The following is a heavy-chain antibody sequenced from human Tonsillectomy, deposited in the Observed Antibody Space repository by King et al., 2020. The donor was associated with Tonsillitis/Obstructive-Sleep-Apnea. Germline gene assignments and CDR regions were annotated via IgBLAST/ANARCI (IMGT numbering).Heavy chain of an antibody. CDR3: ARHRDVYNLDY. Sequence: QLVQSGAEVKKPGGSLKISCKGSGYSFSSYWIGWVRQMPGKGLEWMGIIYPGDSDTRYSPSFQGQVTISADKSITTAYLQWSSLNDSVTAMYYCARHRDVYNLDYWGQGTLVTVS. CDR2: IYPGDSDT. CDR1: GYSFSSYW. J-gene: IGHJ4*02. V-gene: IGHV5-51*01. D-gene: IGHD5-24*01.